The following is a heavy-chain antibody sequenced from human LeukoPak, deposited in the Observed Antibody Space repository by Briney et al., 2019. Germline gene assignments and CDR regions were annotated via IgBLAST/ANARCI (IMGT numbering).Heavy chain of an antibody. CDR2: ISYDGSNK. Sequence: GGPLRLSCAASGFTFSSYEMNWVRQAPGKGLEWVAVISYDGSNKYYADSVKGRFTISRDNSKNTLYLQMNSLRAEDTAVYYCARDDGYYDSSGYFFGDHFDHWGQGTLVTVSS. CDR1: GFTFSSYE. CDR3: ARDDGYYDSSGYFFGDHFDH. V-gene: IGHV3-30*04. J-gene: IGHJ4*02. D-gene: IGHD3-22*01.